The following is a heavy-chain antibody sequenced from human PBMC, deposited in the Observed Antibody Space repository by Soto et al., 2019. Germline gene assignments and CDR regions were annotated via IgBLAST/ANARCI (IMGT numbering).Heavy chain of an antibody. Sequence: SETLSLTCTVSGVSITSYFWSWIRQTPGKGLDWIGSISFSGATYSNPALKGRAALSVDTSENHLSLTLNSVTAADTAVYFCARDRRDGYKRYFEVWGQGNQVTVSS. CDR2: ISFSGAT. D-gene: IGHD3-9*01. J-gene: IGHJ4*02. V-gene: IGHV4-59*01. CDR3: ARDRRDGYKRYFEV. CDR1: GVSITSYF.